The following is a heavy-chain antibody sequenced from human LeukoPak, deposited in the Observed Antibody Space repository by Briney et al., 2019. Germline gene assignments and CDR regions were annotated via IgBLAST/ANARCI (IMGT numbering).Heavy chain of an antibody. Sequence: GGSLRLSCVGSEFTFGTYWMSWLRQAPGRRLEWLANIKEDGSEKYYVDSVKGSFTISRDNARKSLLLQMNSLRAEDTAVYYCATTDHSGRFYYFDNWGQGTLVTVSS. CDR3: ATTDHSGRFYYFDN. D-gene: IGHD6-13*01. V-gene: IGHV3-7*02. J-gene: IGHJ4*02. CDR2: IKEDGSEK. CDR1: EFTFGTYW.